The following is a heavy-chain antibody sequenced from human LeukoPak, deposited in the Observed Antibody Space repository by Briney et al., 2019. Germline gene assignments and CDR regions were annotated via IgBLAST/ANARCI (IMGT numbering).Heavy chain of an antibody. J-gene: IGHJ4*02. D-gene: IGHD6-6*01. CDR2: INHSGST. CDR1: GGSISTYY. Sequence: SETLSLTCTVSGGSISTYYWSWIRRPPGKGLEWIGEINHSGSTNYNPSLKSRVTISVDTSKNQFSLKLSSVTAADTAVYYCARDSSSLPFDYWGQGTLVTVSS. V-gene: IGHV4-34*01. CDR3: ARDSSSLPFDY.